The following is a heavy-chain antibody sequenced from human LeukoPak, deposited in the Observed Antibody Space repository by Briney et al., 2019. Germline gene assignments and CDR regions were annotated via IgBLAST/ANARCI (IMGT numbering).Heavy chain of an antibody. CDR1: GFTFNTYA. Sequence: GGPLRLSCAASGFTFNTYAMSWVRQAPGKGLEWVSTISSGGGTTFYADSVKGRFTLSRDNSKNTLYLQLNSLRVEDTAVYYCAKFERSSGYSYFQQWGQGTLVTVSS. CDR3: AKFERSSGYSYFQQ. J-gene: IGHJ1*01. D-gene: IGHD3-22*01. CDR2: ISSGGGTT. V-gene: IGHV3-23*01.